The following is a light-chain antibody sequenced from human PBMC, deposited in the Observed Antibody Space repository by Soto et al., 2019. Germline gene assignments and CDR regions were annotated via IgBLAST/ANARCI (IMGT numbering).Light chain of an antibody. V-gene: IGKV3D-15*01. Sequence: EIVLTQSPGTLSLSPGERATLSCRASQSVSSSYLAWYQQRPGQAPRLLIHGASNRATGIPARFSGSGSGTEFTLTISSLQSEDFAVYYCQQYNNWWTFGQGTKVEIK. CDR3: QQYNNWWT. CDR1: QSVSSSY. J-gene: IGKJ1*01. CDR2: GAS.